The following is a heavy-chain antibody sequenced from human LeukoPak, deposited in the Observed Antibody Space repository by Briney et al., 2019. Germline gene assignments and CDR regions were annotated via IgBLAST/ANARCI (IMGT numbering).Heavy chain of an antibody. CDR2: ISGSGGST. V-gene: IGHV3-23*01. CDR1: GFTFNSYA. J-gene: IGHJ6*03. CDR3: AKNGGPAAIDYYMDL. D-gene: IGHD2-2*01. Sequence: SGGSLRLFCAGSGFTFNSYAVSWVRQAPGKGLEWVSAISGSGGSTYYADSVKGRFTITRDNSKNTLYLQMNSLRAEDTAIYYCAKNGGPAAIDYYMDLWGKGTTVTVSS.